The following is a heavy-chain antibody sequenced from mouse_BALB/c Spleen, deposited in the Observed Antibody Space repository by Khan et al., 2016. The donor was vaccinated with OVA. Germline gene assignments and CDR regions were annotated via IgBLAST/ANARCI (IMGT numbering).Heavy chain of an antibody. J-gene: IGHJ3*01. Sequence: QVQLQQSGAELVRPGVSVKISCKGSGYTFTDFAMHWVKQRPAKSLEWIGVISTYYGDATNNQKFKGKATMTVDKSSSTAYMDLARLTTEDSAIYYCVRGGGNSRFAYWGQGTLVTVSA. V-gene: IGHV1S137*01. CDR1: GYTFTDFA. CDR3: VRGGGNSRFAY. CDR2: ISTYYGDA. D-gene: IGHD2-1*01.